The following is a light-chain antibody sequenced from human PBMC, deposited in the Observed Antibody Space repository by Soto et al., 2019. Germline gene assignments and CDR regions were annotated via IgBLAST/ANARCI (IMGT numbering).Light chain of an antibody. J-gene: IGLJ2*01. CDR1: SSDVGGY. Sequence: QSVLTQPPSASGSPGQSGTISCTGTSSDVGGYVSWYQQHPGKAPQLMIYAVSKRPSGVPDRFSGSKSGNTASLTVSGLQAEDEADYYCTSYAGSNNLLFGGGTKVTVL. CDR3: TSYAGSNNLL. V-gene: IGLV2-8*01. CDR2: AVS.